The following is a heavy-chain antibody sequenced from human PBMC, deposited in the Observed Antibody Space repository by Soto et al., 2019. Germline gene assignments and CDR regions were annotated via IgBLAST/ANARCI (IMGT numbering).Heavy chain of an antibody. Sequence: SETLSLTCAVSGGSISSSNWWSWVRQPPGKGLEWIGEIYHSGSTNYNPSLKSRVTISVDKSKNQFSLKLSSVTAADTAVYYCARVRRGVNYYYGMDVWGQGTTVTVSS. CDR1: GGSISSSNW. J-gene: IGHJ6*02. CDR3: ARVRRGVNYYYGMDV. V-gene: IGHV4-4*02. CDR2: IYHSGST. D-gene: IGHD3-10*01.